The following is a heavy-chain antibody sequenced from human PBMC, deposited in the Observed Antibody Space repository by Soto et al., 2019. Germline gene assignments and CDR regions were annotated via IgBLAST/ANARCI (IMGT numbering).Heavy chain of an antibody. V-gene: IGHV3-21*01. CDR1: GFTFNTYT. Sequence: EVQLVESGGGLVKPGGSLRLSCAASGFTFNTYTVNWVRQAPGKGLEWVSSISSSNTYIYYADSVKGRFTISRDNAKNSLYLQMNSLKAEETAVYYCARDPGTTTVTYFDYWGQGTLVTISS. D-gene: IGHD4-17*01. J-gene: IGHJ4*02. CDR2: ISSSNTYI. CDR3: ARDPGTTTVTYFDY.